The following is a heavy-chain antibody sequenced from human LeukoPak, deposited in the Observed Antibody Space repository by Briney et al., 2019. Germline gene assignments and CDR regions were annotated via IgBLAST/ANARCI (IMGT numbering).Heavy chain of an antibody. Sequence: SQTLSLTCTVSGGSINSGDYYWSWIRQPPGKGLEWIGYIYDIGSTYYKPSLMSRVTMSLDTSKNQFSLKLSSVTAADTAVYYCARALRYCSSSRCYSLDYWGQGTLVTVSS. D-gene: IGHD2-15*01. CDR2: IYDIGST. CDR1: GGSINSGDYY. CDR3: ARALRYCSSSRCYSLDY. J-gene: IGHJ4*02. V-gene: IGHV4-30-4*08.